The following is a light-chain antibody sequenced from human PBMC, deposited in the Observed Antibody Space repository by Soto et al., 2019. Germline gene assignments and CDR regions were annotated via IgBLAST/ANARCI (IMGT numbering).Light chain of an antibody. CDR3: QQFSSYPLT. V-gene: IGKV3-20*01. J-gene: IGKJ4*01. Sequence: EIVLTLSPGTLSLSPGERGTLSFMASQTVRNNYLAWYQQKPGQAPRLLIYDESSRATGIPDRFSGGGSGTDFTLTISRLEPEDFAVYYCQQFSSYPLTFGGGTKVDIK. CDR1: QTVRNNY. CDR2: DES.